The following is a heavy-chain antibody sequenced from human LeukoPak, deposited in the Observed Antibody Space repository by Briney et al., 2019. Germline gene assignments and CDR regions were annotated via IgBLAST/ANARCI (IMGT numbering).Heavy chain of an antibody. J-gene: IGHJ4*02. CDR1: GYTFTDHY. V-gene: IGHV1-2*02. Sequence: ASVKVSCKASGYTFTDHYIHWVRQAPGQGLEWMGWISPNSGGSNYAQKFQGRVTMTRDTSINTAYMDLSRLRSDDAAVYFCARDSSRGYTYAFDYWGQGTLVSVSS. CDR2: ISPNSGGS. D-gene: IGHD5-18*01. CDR3: ARDSSRGYTYAFDY.